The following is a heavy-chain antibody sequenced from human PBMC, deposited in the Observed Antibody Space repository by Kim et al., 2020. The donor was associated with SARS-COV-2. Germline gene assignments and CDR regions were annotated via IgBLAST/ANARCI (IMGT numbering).Heavy chain of an antibody. J-gene: IGHJ4*02. CDR3: ARVDPYDSSGAYFDY. V-gene: IGHV4-59*01. Sequence: PPLKSRVPISVDTSTNQFSLKLSSVTAADTAVYYCARVDPYDSSGAYFDYWGQGTLVTVSS. D-gene: IGHD3-22*01.